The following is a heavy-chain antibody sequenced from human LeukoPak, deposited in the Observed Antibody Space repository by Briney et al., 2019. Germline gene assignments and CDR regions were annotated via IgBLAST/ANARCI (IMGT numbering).Heavy chain of an antibody. V-gene: IGHV1-69*05. Sequence: ASVKVSCKASGGTFSSYAISWVRQAPGQGLEWMGGIIPIFGTANHAQKFQGRVTITTDESTSTAYMELSSLRSEDTAVYYCARERYGYLYYFDYWGQGTLVTVSS. D-gene: IGHD5-18*01. CDR3: ARERYGYLYYFDY. J-gene: IGHJ4*02. CDR2: IIPIFGTA. CDR1: GGTFSSYA.